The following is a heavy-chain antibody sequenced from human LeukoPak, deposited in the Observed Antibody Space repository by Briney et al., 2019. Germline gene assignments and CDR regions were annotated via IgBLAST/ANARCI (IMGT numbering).Heavy chain of an antibody. Sequence: GGSLRLSCAASGFTFSNSIMSWVRQTPGKGLEWVSAISGSGGSTYYADSVQGRFTISRDNSKNTLSLQMNSLRAEDTAVYYCAKLNVDIVVVPAAMIDYWGQGTLVTVSS. CDR3: AKLNVDIVVVPAAMIDY. CDR1: GFTFSNSI. D-gene: IGHD2-2*01. CDR2: ISGSGGST. J-gene: IGHJ4*02. V-gene: IGHV3-23*01.